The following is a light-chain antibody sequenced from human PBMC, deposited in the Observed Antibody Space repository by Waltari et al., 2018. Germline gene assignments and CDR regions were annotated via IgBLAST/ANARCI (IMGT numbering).Light chain of an antibody. J-gene: IGKJ1*01. CDR3: MQARQTPWT. V-gene: IGKV2-28*01. CDR2: LVS. Sequence: DIVMTQSPLSLPVSPGEPASISCRSSQSLLHSSGDTFLDWYLQKPGQSPQLLIYLVSNRASGVPDRFSGSGSGTDFTLKISRVEAEDVGVYYCMQARQTPWTFGQGTKVEIK. CDR1: QSLLHSSGDTF.